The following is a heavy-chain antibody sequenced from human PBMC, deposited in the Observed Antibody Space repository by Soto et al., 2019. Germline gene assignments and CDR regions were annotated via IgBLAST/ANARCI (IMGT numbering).Heavy chain of an antibody. V-gene: IGHV3-23*01. CDR1: GFKFNIYA. CDR3: ATVRITSRSSDS. J-gene: IGHJ5*02. Sequence: GSLRLSCAASGFKFNIYATTWVRQAPWKGLEWVSTTGATGRTTYYADSVKGRFTVSIDNSKNTLYLQMSSLRAEDTAVYYCATVRITSRSSDSWCKGTQVTISP. D-gene: IGHD2-21*01. CDR2: TGATGRTT.